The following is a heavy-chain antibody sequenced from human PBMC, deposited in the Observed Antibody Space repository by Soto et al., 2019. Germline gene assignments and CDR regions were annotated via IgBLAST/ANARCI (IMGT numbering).Heavy chain of an antibody. D-gene: IGHD3-16*01. CDR3: AGGDSGSFDS. CDR2: IDPSDSQT. J-gene: IGHJ4*02. CDR1: GYSFAGYW. V-gene: IGHV5-10-1*01. Sequence: GESLKISCKGSGYSFAGYWITWVRQKPGKGLEWMGRIDPSDSQTYYSPSFRGHVTISRDNAKNSLYLQMNNLRPEDTAVYYCAGGDSGSFDSWGQGTLVTVSS.